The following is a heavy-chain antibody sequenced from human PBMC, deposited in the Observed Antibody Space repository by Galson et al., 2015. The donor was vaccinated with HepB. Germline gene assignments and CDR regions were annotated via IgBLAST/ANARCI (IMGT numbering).Heavy chain of an antibody. CDR2: INAGNGNT. CDR3: NFIENSGWYLVEAFDI. Sequence: VKVSCKASGYTFTSYAMHWVRQAPGQRLEWMGWINAGNGNTKYSQKFQGRVTITRDTSASTAYMELSSLRSEDTAVYYCNFIENSGWYLVEAFDIWGQGTMVTVSS. CDR1: GYTFTSYA. V-gene: IGHV1-3*01. D-gene: IGHD6-19*01. J-gene: IGHJ3*02.